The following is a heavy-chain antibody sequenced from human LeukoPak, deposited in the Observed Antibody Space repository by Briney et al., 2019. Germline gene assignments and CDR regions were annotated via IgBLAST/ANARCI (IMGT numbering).Heavy chain of an antibody. J-gene: IGHJ4*02. CDR1: GYTFSTYY. Sequence: ASVKVSCKASGYTFSTYYIHWVRQAPGQGLEWMGIIDLSGDVTGSAQKLQGRVTMTTDTSTSTAYMELRSLRSDDTAVYYCARFAVRDDLSDYWGQGTLVTVSS. CDR3: ARFAVRDDLSDY. V-gene: IGHV1-46*01. D-gene: IGHD3-10*01. CDR2: IDLSGDVT.